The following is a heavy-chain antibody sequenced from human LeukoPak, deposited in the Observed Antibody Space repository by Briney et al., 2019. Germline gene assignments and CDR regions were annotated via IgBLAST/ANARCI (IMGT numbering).Heavy chain of an antibody. CDR3: ARDGGAMARVYMDV. CDR1: GYTFNRFG. CDR2: IIPIFGTA. V-gene: IGHV1-69*06. J-gene: IGHJ6*03. D-gene: IGHD5-18*01. Sequence: GASVKVSCKAFGYTFNRFGMSWVRQAPGQGLEWMGGIIPIFGTANYAQKFQGRVTITADKSTSTAYMELSSLRSEDTAVYYCARDGGAMARVYMDVWGKGTTVTVSS.